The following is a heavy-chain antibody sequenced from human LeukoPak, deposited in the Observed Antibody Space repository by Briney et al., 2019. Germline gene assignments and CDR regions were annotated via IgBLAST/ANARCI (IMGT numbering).Heavy chain of an antibody. CDR1: GFTVSSSY. CDR3: ARGGEYFDSNDYIITFDY. Sequence: QAGGSLRLSCAASGFTVSSSYMNWVRQAPGKGLEWVSVNYSGGSTYYADSVKGRFTISRDNSKNTLYLQMNSLRAEDTAVYYCARGGEYFDSNDYIITFDYWGQGTLVTVSS. J-gene: IGHJ4*02. CDR2: NYSGGST. D-gene: IGHD3-22*01. V-gene: IGHV3-53*01.